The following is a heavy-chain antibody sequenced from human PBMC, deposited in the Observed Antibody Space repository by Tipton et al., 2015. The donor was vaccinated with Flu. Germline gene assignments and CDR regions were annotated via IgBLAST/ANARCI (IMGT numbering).Heavy chain of an antibody. CDR3: ARSGSKGSSPDY. Sequence: TLSLTCTVSGDSIRNNYWSWIRQPAGKGLEWIGRMYTSGSTNYNPSLKSRVTMSVDTSKNQFSLNLTSVTAADTAVYYCARSGSKGSSPDYWGQGTLVTVSS. D-gene: IGHD6-13*01. J-gene: IGHJ4*02. CDR1: GDSIRNNY. V-gene: IGHV4-4*07. CDR2: MYTSGST.